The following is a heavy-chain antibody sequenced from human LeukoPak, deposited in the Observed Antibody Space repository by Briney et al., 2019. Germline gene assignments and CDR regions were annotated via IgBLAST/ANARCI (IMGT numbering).Heavy chain of an antibody. CDR1: GYTLTELS. D-gene: IGHD1-7*01. V-gene: IGHV1-24*01. CDR3: ATVMNYGFDFDC. CDR2: FDPEDGET. Sequence: ASVKVSCKVSGYTLTELSMHRVRQAPGKGLEWMGGFDPEDGETIYAQKFLGRVTMTEDTSTDTAYMELSRLRSEDTTVYYCATVMNYGFDFDCWGQGTLVTVS. J-gene: IGHJ4*02.